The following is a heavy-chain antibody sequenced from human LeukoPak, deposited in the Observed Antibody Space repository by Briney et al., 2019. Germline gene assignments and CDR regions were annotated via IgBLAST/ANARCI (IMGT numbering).Heavy chain of an antibody. CDR3: ARGRGGWLRPYVYFDY. J-gene: IGHJ4*02. CDR1: GYTFTSYA. Sequence: ASVKVSCKASGYTFTSYAMNWVRQAPGQGLEWMGWINANTGNPTYAQGFTGRFVFSLDTSVSTAYLQISSLKAEDTAVYYCARGRGGWLRPYVYFDYWGQGTLVTVSS. V-gene: IGHV7-4-1*02. CDR2: INANTGNP. D-gene: IGHD5-12*01.